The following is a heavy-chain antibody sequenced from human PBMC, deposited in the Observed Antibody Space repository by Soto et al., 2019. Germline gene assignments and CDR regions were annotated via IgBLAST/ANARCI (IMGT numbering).Heavy chain of an antibody. D-gene: IGHD5-12*01. V-gene: IGHV1-69*13. Sequence: SVKGSCKASGGTFSSYAISWVRQAPGQGLEWMGGIIPIFGTANYAQKFQGRVTITADESTSTAYMELSSLRSEDTAVYDCAGNLIVATNNYYHDYGMHLCGQGATAIVS. CDR2: IIPIFGTA. J-gene: IGHJ6*02. CDR1: GGTFSSYA. CDR3: AGNLIVATNNYYHDYGMHL.